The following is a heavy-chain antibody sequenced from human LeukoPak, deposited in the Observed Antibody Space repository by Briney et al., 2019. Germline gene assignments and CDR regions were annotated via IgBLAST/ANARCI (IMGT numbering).Heavy chain of an antibody. D-gene: IGHD6-19*01. V-gene: IGHV4-34*01. J-gene: IGHJ4*02. CDR3: ARGQWLDNY. CDR1: GFTFSNPA. CDR2: INHSGST. Sequence: GSLRLSCAASGFTFSNPAMNWVRQVPGKGLEWIGEINHSGSTNYNPSLKSRVTISVDTSKNQFSLKLSSVTAADTAVYYCARGQWLDNYWGQGTLVTVSS.